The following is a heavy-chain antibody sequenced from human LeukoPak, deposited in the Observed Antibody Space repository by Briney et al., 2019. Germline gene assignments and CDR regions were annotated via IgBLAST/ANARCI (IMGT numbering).Heavy chain of an antibody. V-gene: IGHV3-23*01. J-gene: IGHJ4*02. CDR1: GFTFSSYC. Sequence: GGSLRLSCAASGFTFSSYCMTWVRQAPGKGLEWVSAISGSGGSTYYADSVKGRFTISRDNSKTTLYLQMNSLRAEDTAVYYCAKAEGLLWFGESYYFDYWGQGTLVTVSS. CDR2: ISGSGGST. D-gene: IGHD3-10*01. CDR3: AKAEGLLWFGESYYFDY.